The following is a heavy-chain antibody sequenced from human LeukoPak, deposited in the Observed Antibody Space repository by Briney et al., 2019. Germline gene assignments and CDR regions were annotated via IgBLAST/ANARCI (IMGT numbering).Heavy chain of an antibody. V-gene: IGHV4-39*07. D-gene: IGHD4-11*01. CDR2: IYYNGDT. CDR1: SGSISCTTYY. CDR3: ARGPNTAGNYRAFDL. J-gene: IGHJ3*01. Sequence: SETLSLTCTVSSGSISCTTYYWAWIRQPPGKGLEWIGSIYYNGDTYYNPSLKGRVIISADTSKNQFSLKLTSVTAADTAAYYCARGPNTAGNYRAFDLWGQGTKVTVSS.